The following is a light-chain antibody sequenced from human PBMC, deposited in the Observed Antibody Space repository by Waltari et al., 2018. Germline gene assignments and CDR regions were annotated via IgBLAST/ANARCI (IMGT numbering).Light chain of an antibody. J-gene: IGKJ1*01. CDR2: GAS. V-gene: IGKV3-15*01. CDR3: QQYNNWPPWT. Sequence: EILMTQSPATLSVSPGERATLSCRASQSVRNNLVWYQQKPGQAPRLLIYGASTRVTGIPARISGSGSGTEFTLTISSLQSEDFAVYYCQQYNNWPPWTFGQGTKVEIK. CDR1: QSVRNN.